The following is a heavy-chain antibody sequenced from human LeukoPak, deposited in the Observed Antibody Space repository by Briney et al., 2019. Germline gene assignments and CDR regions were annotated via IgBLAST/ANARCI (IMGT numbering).Heavy chain of an antibody. CDR2: ISSSSSYI. CDR3: ARAGVELPDWYFDL. V-gene: IGHV3-21*01. CDR1: GFTFSSYS. Sequence: PGGSLRLSCAASGFTFSSYSMNWGRQAPGMGLEWVSSISSSSSYIYYADSVKGRFTISRDNSKNSLYLQMNSLRAEDTAVYYCARAGVELPDWYFDLWGRGTLFTVSS. J-gene: IGHJ2*01. D-gene: IGHD1-26*01.